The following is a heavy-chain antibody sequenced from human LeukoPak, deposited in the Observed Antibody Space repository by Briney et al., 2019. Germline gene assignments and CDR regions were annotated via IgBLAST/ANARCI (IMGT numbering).Heavy chain of an antibody. Sequence: SETLSLTCAVYGGSFSGYYWSWIRQPPEKGLEWIGEINHSGSTNYNPSLKSRVTISVDTSKNQFSLKLSSVTAADTAVYYCAREGGGIQLWFDYWGQGTLVTVSS. CDR1: GGSFSGYY. CDR2: INHSGST. D-gene: IGHD5-18*01. V-gene: IGHV4-34*01. CDR3: AREGGGIQLWFDY. J-gene: IGHJ4*02.